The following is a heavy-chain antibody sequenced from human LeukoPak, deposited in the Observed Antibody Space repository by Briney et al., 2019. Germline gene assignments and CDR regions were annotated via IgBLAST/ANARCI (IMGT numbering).Heavy chain of an antibody. D-gene: IGHD3-10*01. V-gene: IGHV3-21*01. CDR1: GFTFSSYS. CDR3: ARAIYYYGSGSYLGY. CDR2: ISSSSSYI. Sequence: GGSLRLSCAASGFTFSSYSMNWVRQAPGKGLEWVSSISSSSSYIYYADSVKGRFTICRDNAKNSLYLQMNSLRAEDTAVYYCARAIYYYGSGSYLGYWGQGTLVTVSS. J-gene: IGHJ4*02.